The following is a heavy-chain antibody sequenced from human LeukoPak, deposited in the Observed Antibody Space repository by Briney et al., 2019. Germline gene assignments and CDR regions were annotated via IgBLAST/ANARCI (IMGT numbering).Heavy chain of an antibody. D-gene: IGHD3-22*01. J-gene: IGHJ4*02. CDR2: ISYDGSNK. Sequence: GGSLRLSCAASGFTFSGYAMHWVRQAPGKGLEWVAVISYDGSNKYYADSVKGRFTISRDNSKNTLYLQMNSLRAEDTAVYYCARDPYYYDSSGYWYYFDYWGQGTLVTVSS. CDR1: GFTFSGYA. V-gene: IGHV3-30*04. CDR3: ARDPYYYDSSGYWYYFDY.